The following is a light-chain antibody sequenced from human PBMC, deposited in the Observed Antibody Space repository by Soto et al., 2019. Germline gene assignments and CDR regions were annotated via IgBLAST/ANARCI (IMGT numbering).Light chain of an antibody. V-gene: IGKV3-20*01. CDR3: QQYGRT. CDR1: QSVSSSY. Sequence: EIVLTQSPGTLSLSPGERATLSCTASQSVSSSYLAWYQQKPGQAPRLLIYGASSRATGIPDRFSGSGSGTAFTLTISRLEPEDFAVYYCQQYGRTFGQGTKVELK. CDR2: GAS. J-gene: IGKJ1*01.